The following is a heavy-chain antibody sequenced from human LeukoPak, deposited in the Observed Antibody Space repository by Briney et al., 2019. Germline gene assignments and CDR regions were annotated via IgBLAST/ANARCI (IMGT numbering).Heavy chain of an antibody. Sequence: GGSLRLSCAASGFTFSSYGMHWVRQAPGKGLEWVAVISYDGSNKYYADSVKGRFTISRDNSKNTLYLQMNSLRAEDTAVYYCARDNSLPMTTVTESWFDPWGQGTLVTVSS. CDR2: ISYDGSNK. D-gene: IGHD4-17*01. CDR3: ARDNSLPMTTVTESWFDP. V-gene: IGHV3-30*03. CDR1: GFTFSSYG. J-gene: IGHJ5*02.